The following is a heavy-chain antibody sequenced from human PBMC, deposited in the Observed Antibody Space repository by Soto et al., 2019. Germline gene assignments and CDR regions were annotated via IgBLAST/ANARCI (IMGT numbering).Heavy chain of an antibody. V-gene: IGHV1-8*01. CDR2: MNPGSGDT. Sequence: ASVKVSCKASGYSFTNNDVTWVRQATGQGLEWMGWMNPGSGDTGYAQKFQGRVTMTRDISIATAYMELSSLRSDDTAIYYCARMATFGSLNWFDPWGQGTLVTVSS. D-gene: IGHD3-16*01. CDR1: GYSFTNND. J-gene: IGHJ5*02. CDR3: ARMATFGSLNWFDP.